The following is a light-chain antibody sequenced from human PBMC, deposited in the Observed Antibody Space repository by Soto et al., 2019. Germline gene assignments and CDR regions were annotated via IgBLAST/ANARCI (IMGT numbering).Light chain of an antibody. CDR3: QQYGSSPTWT. V-gene: IGKV3-20*01. CDR2: GAS. Sequence: EIVLTQSPGTLSLSPGERATLSCRASQSVSSSYLAWNQQKPGQAPRLLIYGASSRATGIPDRFSGSGSVTDFTLTISRLEPEDFAVYYCQQYGSSPTWTFGQGTKVDIK. J-gene: IGKJ1*01. CDR1: QSVSSSY.